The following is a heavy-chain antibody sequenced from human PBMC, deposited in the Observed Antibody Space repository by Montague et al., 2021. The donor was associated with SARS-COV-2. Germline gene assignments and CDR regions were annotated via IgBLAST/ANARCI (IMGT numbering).Heavy chain of an antibody. CDR2: INHSGST. CDR3: ARGSTVTHY. V-gene: IGHV4-34*01. J-gene: IGHJ4*02. Sequence: SETLSLTCAVYGGSFSGYYWSWIRQPPGKGLEWIGEINHSGSTNYNPSLKSRVTISVDTSKNQFSLELSSVTAGDTAVYYCARGSTVTHYWGQGTLVTVSS. D-gene: IGHD4-17*01. CDR1: GGSFSGYY.